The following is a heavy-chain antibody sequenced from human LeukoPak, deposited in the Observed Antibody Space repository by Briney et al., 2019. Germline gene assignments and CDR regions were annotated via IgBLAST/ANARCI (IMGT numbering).Heavy chain of an antibody. J-gene: IGHJ4*02. V-gene: IGHV5-51*01. Sequence: RGESLKISCKGSGYSFTSYWIGWVRQMPGKGLEWMGIIYPGDSDTRYSPSFQGQVTISADKSISTAYLQWSSLKASDTAMYYSARARSGYSGYGPFDYWGQGTLVTVSS. D-gene: IGHD5-12*01. CDR3: ARARSGYSGYGPFDY. CDR1: GYSFTSYW. CDR2: IYPGDSDT.